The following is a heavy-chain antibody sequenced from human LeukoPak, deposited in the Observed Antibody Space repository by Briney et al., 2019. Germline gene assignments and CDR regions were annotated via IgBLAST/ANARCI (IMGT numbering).Heavy chain of an antibody. V-gene: IGHV3-48*04. CDR1: GFTFSTYS. J-gene: IGHJ5*02. D-gene: IGHD1-26*01. CDR3: ARDGVGATRANWFDP. CDR2: ISSSGSTI. Sequence: GGSLRLSCAASGFTFSTYSMNWVRQAPGKGLEWVSYISSSGSTIYYADSVKGRFTISRDNAKNSLYLQMNSLRAEDTAVYYCARDGVGATRANWFDPWGQGTLVTVSS.